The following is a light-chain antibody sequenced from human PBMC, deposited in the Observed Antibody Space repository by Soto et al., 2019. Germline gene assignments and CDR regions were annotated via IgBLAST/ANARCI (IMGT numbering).Light chain of an antibody. J-gene: IGKJ1*01. V-gene: IGKV3-20*01. CDR3: QQYGSSQT. CDR1: QSVSSSY. Sequence: EIVLTQSPGTLSLSPGERATLSCSASQSVSSSYLAWYQQKPGQAPRLLIYDASSRATGIPDRFSGSGSGKDFTPTISRLEPEDFAVYYCQQYGSSQTFGQGTKVDIK. CDR2: DAS.